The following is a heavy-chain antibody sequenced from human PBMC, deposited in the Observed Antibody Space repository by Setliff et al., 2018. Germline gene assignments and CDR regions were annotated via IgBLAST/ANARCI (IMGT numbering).Heavy chain of an antibody. CDR3: ARYDSSGYSENYYFDY. Sequence: KASETLSLTCAVSGSSVRSRHYWGWIRQPPGRGLEWIGSIYHSGTTYYNPSLKSRVTISVDTSKNQFSLMLYSVTAADTAIYYCARYDSSGYSENYYFDYWGQGTLVTVSS. J-gene: IGHJ4*02. V-gene: IGHV4-38-2*01. CDR1: GSSVRSRHY. CDR2: IYHSGTT. D-gene: IGHD3-22*01.